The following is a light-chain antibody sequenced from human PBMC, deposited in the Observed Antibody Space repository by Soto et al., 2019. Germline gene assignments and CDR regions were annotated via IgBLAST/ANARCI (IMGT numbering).Light chain of an antibody. Sequence: EIVLTQSPGTLSLSPGERATLSCRSSQSVSSSYLAWYQQKPGQAPRLLIYDASSRAAGIPDRFSGSGSGTDFPLTISRLEPEDFAVYYCQQYGSPPTFGQGTKVEIK. V-gene: IGKV3-20*01. CDR3: QQYGSPPT. J-gene: IGKJ1*01. CDR2: DAS. CDR1: QSVSSSY.